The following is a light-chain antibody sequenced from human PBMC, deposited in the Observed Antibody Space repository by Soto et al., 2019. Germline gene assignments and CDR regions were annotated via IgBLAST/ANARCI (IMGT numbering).Light chain of an antibody. V-gene: IGKV1-17*01. J-gene: IGKJ1*01. CDR3: LQHNTYPRT. CDR2: AAS. CDR1: QSISSY. Sequence: QMTQSPSTLSASIGDRVTITCRASQSISSYLNWYQQKPGKAPKLLIYAASSLQSGVPSRFSGSGSGTEFTLTISSLQPEDSATYFCLQHNTYPRTFGQGTKVDIK.